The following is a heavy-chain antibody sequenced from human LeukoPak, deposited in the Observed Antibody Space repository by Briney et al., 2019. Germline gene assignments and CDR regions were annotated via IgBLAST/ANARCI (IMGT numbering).Heavy chain of an antibody. CDR3: AKDTGGNGAYFYAMDV. CDR2: INWNSDTK. J-gene: IGHJ6*02. Sequence: GRSLRLSCVGSGFAFHNYAMHWVRRPPGKGLEWVSAINWNSDTKAYADSVKGRFTISRDRARNSLHLQMDSLRPEDTALYYCAKDTGGNGAYFYAMDVWGQGTSVTVSS. D-gene: IGHD4-23*01. CDR1: GFAFHNYA. V-gene: IGHV3-9*01.